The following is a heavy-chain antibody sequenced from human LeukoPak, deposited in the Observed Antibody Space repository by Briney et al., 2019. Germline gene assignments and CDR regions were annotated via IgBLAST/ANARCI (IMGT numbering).Heavy chain of an antibody. CDR3: AKAHCSSTSCSRADN. D-gene: IGHD2-2*01. CDR1: GFTVSTIY. CDR2: IDGSGGTT. V-gene: IGHV3-23*01. Sequence: GGSLRLSCAASGFTVSTIYMSWVRQAPGKGLEWVSAIDGSGGTTFYADSVKGRVTISRVQSTNTVYLQMNSLRADDTAVYYCAKAHCSSTSCSRADNWGQGTLVTVSS. J-gene: IGHJ4*02.